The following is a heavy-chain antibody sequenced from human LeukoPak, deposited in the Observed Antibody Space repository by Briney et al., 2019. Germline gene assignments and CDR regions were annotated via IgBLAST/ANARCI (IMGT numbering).Heavy chain of an antibody. CDR2: IKQDGSEK. Sequence: GGTLRLSCAASGFTFSSYAMSWVRQAPGKGLEWVANIKQDGSEKYYVDSVKGRFTISRDNAKNSLYLQMNSLRAEDTAVYYCARGPDVVVVAATVEGWFDPWGQVTLVTVSS. CDR3: ARGPDVVVVAATVEGWFDP. J-gene: IGHJ5*02. CDR1: GFTFSSYA. V-gene: IGHV3-7*01. D-gene: IGHD2-15*01.